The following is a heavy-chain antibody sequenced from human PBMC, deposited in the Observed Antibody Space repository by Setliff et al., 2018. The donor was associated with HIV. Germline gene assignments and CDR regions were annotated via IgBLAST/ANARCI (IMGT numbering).Heavy chain of an antibody. CDR3: AAKKSGDYPFN. D-gene: IGHD4-17*01. J-gene: IGHJ4*02. V-gene: IGHV4-34*01. CDR1: GGSFRGYF. CDR2: INHNGST. Sequence: SETLSLTCAVYGGSFRGYFWSWIRQPPGKGLEWIGEINHNGSTTYNPSLKSRLTISVNTSKNQFSLRLNSVTAADTAVYYCAAKKSGDYPFNWGQGTLVTVSS.